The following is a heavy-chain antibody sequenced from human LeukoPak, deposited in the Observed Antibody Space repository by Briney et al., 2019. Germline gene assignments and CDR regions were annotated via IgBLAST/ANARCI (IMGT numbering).Heavy chain of an antibody. Sequence: PGRSLRLSCAASGFTFDDYAMHWVRQGPGKGLEWVSGISWNSGSIGYADSVKGRFTISRDNAKNTLYLQMNSLRADDTAVYYCARDRTTVTVFDYWGQGTLVTVSS. D-gene: IGHD4-17*01. J-gene: IGHJ4*02. CDR1: GFTFDDYA. CDR2: ISWNSGSI. CDR3: ARDRTTVTVFDY. V-gene: IGHV3-9*01.